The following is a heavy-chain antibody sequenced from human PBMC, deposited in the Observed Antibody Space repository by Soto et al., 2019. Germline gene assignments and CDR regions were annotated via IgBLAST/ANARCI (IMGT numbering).Heavy chain of an antibody. CDR3: ARGTPANGIDV. CDR2: IYNTGTT. Sequence: SETLSLTCSVSGGSISSGPHFWTWIRQHPGKGLEWMAYIYNTGTTCYNPSLKTPVLISMDASKNQFSLTLKSVSAADMAVYRCARGTPANGIDVWGQGTTVTVSS. D-gene: IGHD1-7*01. J-gene: IGHJ6*02. V-gene: IGHV4-31*01. CDR1: GGSISSGPHF.